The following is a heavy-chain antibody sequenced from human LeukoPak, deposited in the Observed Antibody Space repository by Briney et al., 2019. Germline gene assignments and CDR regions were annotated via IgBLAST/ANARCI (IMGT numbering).Heavy chain of an antibody. V-gene: IGHV1-2*02. CDR3: ARGWSGSYYSHYYYYMDV. Sequence: QXXGXGLXXXXXINPXXGGTNYAQKFQGRVTMTRDTSISTAYMELSRLRSDDTAVYYCARGWSGSYYSHYYYYMDVWGKGTTVTVSS. J-gene: IGHJ6*03. CDR2: INPXXGGT. D-gene: IGHD1-26*01.